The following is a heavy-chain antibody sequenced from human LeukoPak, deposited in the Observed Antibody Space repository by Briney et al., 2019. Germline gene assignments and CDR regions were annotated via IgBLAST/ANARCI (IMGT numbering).Heavy chain of an antibody. D-gene: IGHD6-6*01. CDR1: GFTFSSYG. V-gene: IGHV3-48*03. Sequence: GGSLRLSCAASGFTFSSYGMNWVRQAPGKGLVWVSYIGNYGNTIHYADFVKGRFTISRDNAKNSLYLQVNSLRAEDTAVYYCAREGDRGIAARDFDYWGQGTLVTVSS. CDR3: AREGDRGIAARDFDY. J-gene: IGHJ4*02. CDR2: IGNYGNTI.